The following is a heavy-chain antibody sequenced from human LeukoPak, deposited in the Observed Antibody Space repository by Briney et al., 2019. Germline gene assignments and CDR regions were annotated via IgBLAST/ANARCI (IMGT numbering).Heavy chain of an antibody. Sequence: PGGSLRLSCTASGFTFSSYSINWVRQAPGKGLEWVSYISSSSTTIKYADSVQGRFTISRDNDKNSLYLQMDSLSVEDTAVYYCARETGYIDYWGQGTLVTVSS. D-gene: IGHD3-9*01. CDR1: GFTFSSYS. CDR3: ARETGYIDY. V-gene: IGHV3-48*01. CDR2: ISSSSTTI. J-gene: IGHJ4*02.